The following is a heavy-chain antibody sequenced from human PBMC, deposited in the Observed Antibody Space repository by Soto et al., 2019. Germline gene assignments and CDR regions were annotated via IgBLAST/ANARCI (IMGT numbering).Heavy chain of an antibody. CDR2: ISAYNGNT. Sequence: ASVKFSCKASDYTFTSDGISCVLRSSGQGLEWMGWISAYNGNTNYAQKLQGRVTMTTDTSTSTAYMELRSLRSDDTALYYCARHCSGGSWYLWFDPWGQGTLVTVSS. D-gene: IGHD2-15*01. CDR1: DYTFTSDG. V-gene: IGHV1-18*01. CDR3: ARHCSGGSWYLWFDP. J-gene: IGHJ5*02.